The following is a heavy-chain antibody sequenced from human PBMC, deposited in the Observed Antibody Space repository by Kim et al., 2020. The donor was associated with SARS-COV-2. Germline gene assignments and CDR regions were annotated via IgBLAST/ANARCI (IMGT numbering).Heavy chain of an antibody. CDR1: GFTFSNAW. V-gene: IGHV3-15*01. Sequence: GGSLRLSCAASGFTFSNAWMSWVRQAPGKGLEWVGRIKSKTDCGTTDYAAPVKGRFTISRDDSTNTLYLQMHSLKTEDTAVYYCTTYYYDSSGYRTRYY. CDR3: TTYYYDSSGYRTRYY. J-gene: IGHJ6*01. D-gene: IGHD3-22*01. CDR2: IKSKTDCGTT.